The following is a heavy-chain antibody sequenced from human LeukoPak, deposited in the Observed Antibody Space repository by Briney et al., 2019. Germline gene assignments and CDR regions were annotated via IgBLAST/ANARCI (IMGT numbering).Heavy chain of an antibody. Sequence: SETLSLTRTVSGGSISSYYWSWIRQPPGKGLEWIGYIYYSGSTNYNPSLKSRVTISVDTSKNQFSLKLSSVTAADTAVYYCARALQQPEYYFDYWGQGTLVTVSS. CDR3: ARALQQPEYYFDY. V-gene: IGHV4-59*01. D-gene: IGHD6-13*01. CDR2: IYYSGST. J-gene: IGHJ4*02. CDR1: GGSISSYY.